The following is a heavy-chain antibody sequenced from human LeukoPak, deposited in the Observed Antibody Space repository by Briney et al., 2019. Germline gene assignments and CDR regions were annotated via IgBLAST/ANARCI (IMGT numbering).Heavy chain of an antibody. Sequence: GGSLRLSCAASGFTFSGYWMHWVRQAPGKGLVWVSRLNSVGSSTSYADSVKGRFTISRDNAKHTLYLQMNSLRAEDTAVYYCTRGGVYSYDHIDYWGQGTLVTVSS. CDR2: LNSVGSST. V-gene: IGHV3-74*01. D-gene: IGHD5-18*01. CDR3: TRGGVYSYDHIDY. J-gene: IGHJ4*02. CDR1: GFTFSGYW.